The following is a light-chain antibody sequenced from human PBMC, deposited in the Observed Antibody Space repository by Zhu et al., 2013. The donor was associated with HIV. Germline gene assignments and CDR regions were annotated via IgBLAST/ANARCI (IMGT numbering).Light chain of an antibody. CDR3: QQYGSSPLT. CDR1: QSVSSA. Sequence: EIVLTQSPVSLSLSPGERATLSCRASQSVSSALVWYQQKVGQAPRLLIYDASNRAPGIPARFSGSGSGTDFTLSISRLESEDFAVYYCQQYGSSPLTFGGGTTVESK. V-gene: IGKV3-20*01. CDR2: DAS. J-gene: IGKJ4*01.